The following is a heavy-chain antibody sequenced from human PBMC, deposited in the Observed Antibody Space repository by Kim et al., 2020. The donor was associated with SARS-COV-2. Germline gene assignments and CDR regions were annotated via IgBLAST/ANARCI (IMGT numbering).Heavy chain of an antibody. CDR1: GFTFSSYG. CDR3: AKDHAQYQLLGAFDI. CDR2: ISYDGSNK. Sequence: GSLRLSCAASGFTFSSYGMHWVRQAPGKGLEWVAVISYDGSNKYYADSVKGRFTISRDNSKNTLYLQMNSLRAEDTAVYYCAKDHAQYQLLGAFDIWGQ. D-gene: IGHD2-2*01. V-gene: IGHV3-30*18. J-gene: IGHJ3*02.